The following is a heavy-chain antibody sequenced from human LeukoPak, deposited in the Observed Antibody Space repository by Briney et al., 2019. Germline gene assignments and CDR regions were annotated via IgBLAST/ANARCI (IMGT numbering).Heavy chain of an antibody. J-gene: IGHJ4*02. CDR2: ISGGGIT. CDR1: GLTFSSYA. D-gene: IGHD6-13*01. V-gene: IGHV3-23*01. Sequence: GGSLRLSCAASGLTFSSYAMSWVRQAPGEGLEWVAAISGGGITYYANSVKGRFTISRDNAKNTLSLQMNSLRAEDTALYYCAKNQGSSWQFYFDYWGQGTLVTVSS. CDR3: AKNQGSSWQFYFDY.